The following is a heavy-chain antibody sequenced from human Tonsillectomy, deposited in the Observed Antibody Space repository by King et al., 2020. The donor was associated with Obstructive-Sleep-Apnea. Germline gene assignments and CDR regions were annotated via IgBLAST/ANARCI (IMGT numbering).Heavy chain of an antibody. CDR1: GDSISSSSYF. Sequence: LQLQESGPGLVKPSETLSLTCTVSGDSISSSSYFWGWIRQPPGKGLEWIGRIFYSGSTYYNPSLNSRLTISVDTSTNQFSLKLSSVTAADTAMYYCARDRKKQWPYWGQGTLVTVSS. V-gene: IGHV4-39*07. D-gene: IGHD6-19*01. J-gene: IGHJ4*02. CDR2: IFYSGST. CDR3: ARDRKKQWPY.